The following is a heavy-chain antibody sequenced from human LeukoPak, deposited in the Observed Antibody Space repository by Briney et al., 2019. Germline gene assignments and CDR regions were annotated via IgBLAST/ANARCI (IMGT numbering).Heavy chain of an antibody. Sequence: PSETLSLTCSVSAGSIRSSIYYWGWIRQPPGKGLEWIGYIYYSGSTNYNPSLKSRVTISVDTSKNQFSLKLSSVTAADTAVYYCARSDSSGYNWFDPWGQGTLVTVSS. D-gene: IGHD3-22*01. CDR2: IYYSGST. CDR3: ARSDSSGYNWFDP. J-gene: IGHJ5*02. CDR1: AGSIRSSIYY. V-gene: IGHV4-61*05.